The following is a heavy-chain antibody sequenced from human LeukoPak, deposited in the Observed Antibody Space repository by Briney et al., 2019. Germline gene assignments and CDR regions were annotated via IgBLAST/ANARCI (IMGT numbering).Heavy chain of an antibody. D-gene: IGHD1-26*01. CDR2: INHSGST. CDR3: ASGGLYSGSYYVDY. CDR1: GGTFRRYY. Sequence: SDTLTLICAVYGGTFRRYYWSWIRQPPGKGLEWIGEINHSGSTNYHPSLQSRVSISVDTSKNQFSLKLSSVTAADTAVYYCASGGLYSGSYYVDYWGQGTLVTVSS. J-gene: IGHJ4*02. V-gene: IGHV4-34*01.